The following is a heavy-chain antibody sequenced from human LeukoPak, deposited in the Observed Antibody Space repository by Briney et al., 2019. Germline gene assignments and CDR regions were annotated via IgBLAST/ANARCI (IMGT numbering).Heavy chain of an antibody. V-gene: IGHV3-23*01. J-gene: IGHJ4*02. D-gene: IGHD3-22*01. CDR1: GFTFSSYA. Sequence: GGSLRLSCAASGFTFSSYAMSWVRQAPGKGLEWVSAISGSGGSTYYADSVKGRFTISRDNSKNTLYLQMNSLRAEDTAVYYCAKSDSSGYYSDRSGDYWGQGTLVTVSS. CDR3: AKSDSSGYYSDRSGDY. CDR2: ISGSGGST.